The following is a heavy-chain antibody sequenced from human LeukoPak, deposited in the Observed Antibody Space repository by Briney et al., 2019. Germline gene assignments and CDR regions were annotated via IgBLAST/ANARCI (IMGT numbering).Heavy chain of an antibody. Sequence: GGSLRLSCAASGFTFSSYWMSWVRQAPGKGLEWVANIKQDGSEKYYVDSVKGRFTISRDNAKNSLYLQMNSLRAEDTAVYYCARQGYTNNLGGYFGDKDDGFDLWGQGTMVTVSS. D-gene: IGHD3-9*01. V-gene: IGHV3-7*03. J-gene: IGHJ3*01. CDR1: GFTFSSYW. CDR3: ARQGYTNNLGGYFGDKDDGFDL. CDR2: IKQDGSEK.